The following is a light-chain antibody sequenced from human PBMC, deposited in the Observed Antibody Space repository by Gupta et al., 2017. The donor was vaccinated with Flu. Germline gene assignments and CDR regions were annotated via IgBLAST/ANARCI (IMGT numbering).Light chain of an antibody. CDR2: WAS. V-gene: IGKV4-1*01. CDR3: QQYYSSPYP. J-gene: IGKJ2*01. Sequence: DIVMTQSPASLAVSLGERATINCKSSQSVLYSSNNKNYLSWFQQKPGQPPKLLIYWASTRESGVPDRCSGSGSCMDFTLTISSLQAEDVAVYYCQQYYSSPYPFGQGTKLEIK. CDR1: QSVLYSSNNKNY.